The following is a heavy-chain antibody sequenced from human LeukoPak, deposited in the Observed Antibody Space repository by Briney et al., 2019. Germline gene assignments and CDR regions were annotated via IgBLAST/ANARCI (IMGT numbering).Heavy chain of an antibody. CDR2: IYYSGST. CDR3: ARTPPNWSSNAFDI. Sequence: SETLSLTCAVSGGSISSNSYYWGWIRQPPGKGLEWIGSIYYSGSTYYNPSLKSRVTISVDTSKNQFSLKLSSVTAADTAVYYCARTPPNWSSNAFDIWGQGTMVTVSS. D-gene: IGHD1-20*01. V-gene: IGHV4-39*07. J-gene: IGHJ3*02. CDR1: GGSISSNSYY.